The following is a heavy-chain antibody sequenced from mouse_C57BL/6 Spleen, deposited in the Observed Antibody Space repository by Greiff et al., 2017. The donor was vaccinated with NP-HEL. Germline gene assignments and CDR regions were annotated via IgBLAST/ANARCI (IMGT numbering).Heavy chain of an antibody. CDR1: GYTFTSYW. V-gene: IGHV1-53*01. D-gene: IGHD1-1*01. CDR3: ARNYGSSYYAMDY. Sequence: QVQLQQPGTELVKPGASVKLSCKASGYTFTSYWMHWVKQRPGQGLEWIGNINPGNGGTNYNEKFKSKATLTVDKSSSTPYMQLSSLTSEDSAVYYCARNYGSSYYAMDYWGQGTTVTVSS. CDR2: INPGNGGT. J-gene: IGHJ4*01.